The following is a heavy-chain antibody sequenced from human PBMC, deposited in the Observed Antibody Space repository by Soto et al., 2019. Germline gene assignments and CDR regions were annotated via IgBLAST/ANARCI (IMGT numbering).Heavy chain of an antibody. D-gene: IGHD6-13*01. J-gene: IGHJ4*02. CDR1: GFTFSGYA. V-gene: IGHV3-30-3*01. CDR2: IAYDGSNK. CDR3: ARDLLTQQLVPADVSYYCDY. Sequence: WVSLRLSGSASGFTFSGYAMHWVRQAPRKGLEWVAVIAYDGSNKYYADSVKGRFTISRDSSKNTLYLQMNSLRAEDTAVYYCARDLLTQQLVPADVSYYCDYWGQGSLV.